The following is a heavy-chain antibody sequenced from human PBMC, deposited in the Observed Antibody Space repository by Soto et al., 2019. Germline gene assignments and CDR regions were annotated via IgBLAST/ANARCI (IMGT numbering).Heavy chain of an antibody. CDR1: GFTFSSYG. V-gene: IGHV3-33*01. CDR2: IWYDGSNK. Sequence: SLRLSCAASGFTFSSYGMHWLRQAPGKGLEWVAVIWYDGSNKYYADSVKGRFTISRDNSKNTLYLQMNSLRAEDTALYYCARQEYDDSRAGSQQDYWGQGT. CDR3: ARQEYDDSRAGSQQDY. J-gene: IGHJ4*02. D-gene: IGHD3-22*01.